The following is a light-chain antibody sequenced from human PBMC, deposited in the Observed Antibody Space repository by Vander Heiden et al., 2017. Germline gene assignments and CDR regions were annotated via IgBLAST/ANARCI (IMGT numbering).Light chain of an antibody. Sequence: EIVLTQSPGTLSLSPGERAALSCRASQSINSIYSAWYQQKPGQAPRLLIYGTSSRATGIPDRFSGSGSGTDFTLTISRLEPEDFAVYYCQQVGSSSWTFGQGTKVEIK. V-gene: IGKV3-20*01. CDR2: GTS. CDR3: QQVGSSSWT. J-gene: IGKJ1*01. CDR1: QSINSIY.